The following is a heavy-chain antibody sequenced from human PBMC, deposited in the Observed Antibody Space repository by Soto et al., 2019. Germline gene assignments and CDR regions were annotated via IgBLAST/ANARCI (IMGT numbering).Heavy chain of an antibody. Sequence: GGSLRLSCAASGFTFSSYGMHWVRQAPGKGLEWVAVISYDGSNKYYADSVKGRFTISRDNSKNTLYLQMNSLRAEDTAVYYCAIIGSGSLYNYYYYMDVWGKGTTVTVSS. V-gene: IGHV3-30*03. D-gene: IGHD3-10*01. CDR1: GFTFSSYG. J-gene: IGHJ6*03. CDR3: AIIGSGSLYNYYYYMDV. CDR2: ISYDGSNK.